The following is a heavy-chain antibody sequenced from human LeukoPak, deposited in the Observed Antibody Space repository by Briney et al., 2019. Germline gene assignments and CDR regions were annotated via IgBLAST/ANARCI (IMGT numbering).Heavy chain of an antibody. CDR1: GGSFSGYY. D-gene: IGHD3-3*01. CDR2: INHSGST. J-gene: IGHJ6*02. V-gene: IGHV4-34*01. Sequence: SETLSLTCAVYGGSFSGYYWSWIRQPPGKGLEWIGEINHSGSTNYNPSLKSRVTISVDTSKNQSSLKLSSVTAADTAVYYCARGRYTIFGVVTLYGMDVWGQGTTVTVSS. CDR3: ARGRYTIFGVVTLYGMDV.